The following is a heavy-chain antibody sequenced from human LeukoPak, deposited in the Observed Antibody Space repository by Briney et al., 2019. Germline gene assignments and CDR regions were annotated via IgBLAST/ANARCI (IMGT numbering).Heavy chain of an antibody. Sequence: PSETLSLTCAVSGYSISSGYYWGWVRQPPGKGLEWIGSIYHSGSTYYNPSLKSRVTISVDTSKNQFSLKLSSVAAADTAVYYCASPFHWGQGTLVTVSS. CDR1: GYSISSGYY. V-gene: IGHV4-38-2*01. CDR3: ASPFH. CDR2: IYHSGST. J-gene: IGHJ4*02.